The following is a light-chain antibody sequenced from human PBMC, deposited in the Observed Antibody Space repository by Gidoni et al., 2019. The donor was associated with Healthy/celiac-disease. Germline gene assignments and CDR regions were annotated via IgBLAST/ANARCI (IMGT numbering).Light chain of an antibody. CDR1: QSVLHSSNNKNY. V-gene: IGKV4-1*01. Sequence: DIVMTQSPDILAVSLGERATINCTSSQSVLHSSNNKNYLAWFQQKPGQPPELLIYWASTRESRVPDRFSGSGFGTEFTLTISSLQAEDVAVYYCQQYYSTPYTFGQGTKLEIK. CDR3: QQYYSTPYT. J-gene: IGKJ2*01. CDR2: WAS.